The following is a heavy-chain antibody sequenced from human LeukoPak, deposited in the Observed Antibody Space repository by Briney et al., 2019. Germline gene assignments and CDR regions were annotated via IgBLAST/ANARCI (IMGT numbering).Heavy chain of an antibody. V-gene: IGHV1-46*01. CDR3: ARTTIVDLFDY. CDR2: INPSGGST. Sequence: ASVKGSCKASGYTFTSYYMHWVRQGPGQGLEWMGIINPSGGSTSYAQKFQGRVTMTRDTSTSTVYMELSSLRSEDTAVYYCARTTIVDLFDYWGQGTLVTVSS. D-gene: IGHD5-24*01. J-gene: IGHJ4*02. CDR1: GYTFTSYY.